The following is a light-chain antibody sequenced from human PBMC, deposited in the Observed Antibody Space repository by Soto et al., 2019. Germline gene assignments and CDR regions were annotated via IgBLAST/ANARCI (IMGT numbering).Light chain of an antibody. J-gene: IGLJ1*01. CDR2: ENN. CDR3: QSYDSSLSVGV. V-gene: IGLV1-40*01. CDR1: SSNIGAGYD. Sequence: QSVLTQPPSVSGAPGQRVTISCTGSSSNIGAGYDVHWYQQLPGTAPKFLIFENNNRPSGVPDRFSGSKSGTSGSLAITGLQAEDEADYYCQSYDSSLSVGVFGTGTKLTVL.